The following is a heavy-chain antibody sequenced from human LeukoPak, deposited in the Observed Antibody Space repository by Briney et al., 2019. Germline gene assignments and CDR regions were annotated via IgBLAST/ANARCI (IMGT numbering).Heavy chain of an antibody. CDR1: GFTFSNNY. CDR3: ARHTPSTFDF. J-gene: IGHJ4*02. V-gene: IGHV3-66*02. Sequence: GGSLRLSCAASGFTFSNNYMSWVRQAPGKGLEWVSVIYSGGKTLYSDSVKGRFTISRDNSINTLFLEMNRLGLEDAAVYYCARHTPSTFDFWGQGVAVTVSA. CDR2: IYSGGKT.